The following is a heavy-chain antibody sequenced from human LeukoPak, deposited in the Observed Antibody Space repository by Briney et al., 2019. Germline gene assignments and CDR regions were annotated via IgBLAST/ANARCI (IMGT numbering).Heavy chain of an antibody. CDR3: ARQGRDGYNYLDY. J-gene: IGHJ4*02. V-gene: IGHV5-51*01. CDR2: IYPGDSDT. Sequence: GESLQISCKGSGYSFTSYWIGWVRQLPGKGLEWMGIIYPGDSDTRYSPSFQGQVTISADKSISTAYLQWSSLKASDTAMYYCARQGRDGYNYLDYWGQGTLVTVSS. CDR1: GYSFTSYW. D-gene: IGHD5-24*01.